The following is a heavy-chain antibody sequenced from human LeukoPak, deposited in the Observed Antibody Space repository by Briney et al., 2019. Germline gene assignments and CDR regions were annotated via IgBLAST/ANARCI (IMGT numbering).Heavy chain of an antibody. J-gene: IGHJ5*02. CDR2: IYHSGST. CDR3: ARDQGIAVAGTLDRWFDP. D-gene: IGHD6-19*01. Sequence: PSETLSLTCAVSGYSISSGYYWGWIRQPPGKGLEWVGSIYHSGSTYYNPSLKSRVTISVDTSKNQFSLRLSSVTAADTAVYYCARDQGIAVAGTLDRWFDPWGQGTLDTVSS. CDR1: GYSISSGYY. V-gene: IGHV4-38-2*02.